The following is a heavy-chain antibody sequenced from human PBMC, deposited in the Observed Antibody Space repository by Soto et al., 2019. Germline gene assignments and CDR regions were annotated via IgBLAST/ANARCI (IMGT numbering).Heavy chain of an antibody. CDR1: GYTFTSYY. Sequence: ASVKVSCKASGYTFTSYYMHWVRQAPGQGLEWMGIINPSGGSTSYAHKFQGRVTMTRETCRSTVYMELSSLRAADTAVYYCARGGGTIFGVVITLPRRRGWFDPWGQGTLVTVSS. CDR3: ARGGGTIFGVVITLPRRRGWFDP. CDR2: INPSGGST. J-gene: IGHJ5*02. V-gene: IGHV1-46*01. D-gene: IGHD3-3*01.